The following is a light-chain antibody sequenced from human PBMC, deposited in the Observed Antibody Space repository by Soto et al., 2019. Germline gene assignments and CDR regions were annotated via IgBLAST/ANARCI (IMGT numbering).Light chain of an antibody. Sequence: EIVLTQSPGTLSLSPGERAALSCRASHSVSSTYLAWYQQKPGQAPRLLIYGASSRATGIPDRLSGSGSGTDFTLNISRLEPEDFAVYYCQEYGSSPRYTFGQGTKLEIK. V-gene: IGKV3-20*01. CDR2: GAS. J-gene: IGKJ2*01. CDR3: QEYGSSPRYT. CDR1: HSVSSTY.